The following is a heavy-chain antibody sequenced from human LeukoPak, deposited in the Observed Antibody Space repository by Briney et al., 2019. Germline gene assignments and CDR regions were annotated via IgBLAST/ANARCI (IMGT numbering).Heavy chain of an antibody. V-gene: IGHV1-69*05. Sequence: SVKVSCEASGGTFSSYAISWVRQAPGQGLEWMGGIIPIFGTANYAQKFQGRVTITTDESTSTAYMELSSLRSEDTAVYYCAREVYDFWSGYFDYWGQGTLVTVSS. J-gene: IGHJ4*02. CDR2: IIPIFGTA. D-gene: IGHD3-3*01. CDR1: GGTFSSYA. CDR3: AREVYDFWSGYFDY.